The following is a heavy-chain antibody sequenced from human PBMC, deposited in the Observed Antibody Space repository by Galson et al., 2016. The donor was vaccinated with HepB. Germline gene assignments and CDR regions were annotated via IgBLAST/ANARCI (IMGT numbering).Heavy chain of an antibody. CDR3: VREAGGDSNYDYSFDN. Sequence: SLRLSCAGSGFTFNTYWMHWIRQAPGKGLEWVLRIDSYGSSTAYADSGKGRFFVSRDNAKNTLNLQMNSLRAEDTAVYYCVREAGGDSNYDYSFDNWGQGTLVTVSS. J-gene: IGHJ4*02. D-gene: IGHD1-7*01. CDR1: GFTFNTYW. CDR2: IDSYGSST. V-gene: IGHV3-74*01.